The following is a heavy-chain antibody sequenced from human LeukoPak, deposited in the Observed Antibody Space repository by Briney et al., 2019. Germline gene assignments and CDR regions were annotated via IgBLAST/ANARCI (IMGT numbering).Heavy chain of an antibody. CDR2: INLTVGST. CDR1: GYIFTNYY. Sequence: ASVKVSCKASGYIFTNYYMHWVRQAPGQGLEWMGIINLTVGSTTYARKFQGRVTMTRDTSTSTVYMELSSLRSEDTAVYYCARDLDTSSWYLGYWGQGTLVTVSS. D-gene: IGHD6-13*01. J-gene: IGHJ4*02. V-gene: IGHV1-46*01. CDR3: ARDLDTSSWYLGY.